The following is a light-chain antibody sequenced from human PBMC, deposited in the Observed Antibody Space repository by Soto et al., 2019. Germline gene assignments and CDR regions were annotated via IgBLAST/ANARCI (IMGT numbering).Light chain of an antibody. CDR3: QQYGSSPLT. Sequence: EIVLTQSPGTLSLSVGVRVTLSCRASQSVSSYLAWYQQTPGQAPRLLIYDTSNRATGTPDRFSGSGSGTDFTLTISRLEPEDFTVYYCQQYGSSPLTFGGGTTVEIK. CDR1: QSVSSY. CDR2: DTS. V-gene: IGKV3-20*01. J-gene: IGKJ4*01.